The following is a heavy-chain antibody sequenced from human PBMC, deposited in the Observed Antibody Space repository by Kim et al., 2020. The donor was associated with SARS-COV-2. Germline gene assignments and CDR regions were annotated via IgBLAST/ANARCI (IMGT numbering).Heavy chain of an antibody. CDR1: GCSISSSSYY. CDR2: IYYSRST. CDR3: ARHTDVCSGSPSFDY. Sequence: SETLSLTCTVSGCSISSSSYYWGWIRQPPGKGLEWIGSIYYSRSTYYNPSLKSRVTISVDTSKNQFSLTLSSVTAADTAVYYCARHTDVCSGSPSFDYWG. V-gene: IGHV4-39*01. D-gene: IGHD3-10*02. J-gene: IGHJ4*01.